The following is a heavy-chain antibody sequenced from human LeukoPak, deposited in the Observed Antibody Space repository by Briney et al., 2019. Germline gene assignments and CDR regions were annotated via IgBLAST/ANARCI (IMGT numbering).Heavy chain of an antibody. J-gene: IGHJ4*02. D-gene: IGHD3-10*01. V-gene: IGHV4-61*05. CDR3: ARGPEDVLLWFGESHFDY. Sequence: PSETLSLTCTVSGGSISSSSYYWGWIRQPPGKGLEWIGYIYYSGSTNYNPSLKSRVTISVDTSKNQFSLKLSSVTAADTAVYYCARGPEDVLLWFGESHFDYWGQGTLVTVSS. CDR2: IYYSGST. CDR1: GGSISSSSYY.